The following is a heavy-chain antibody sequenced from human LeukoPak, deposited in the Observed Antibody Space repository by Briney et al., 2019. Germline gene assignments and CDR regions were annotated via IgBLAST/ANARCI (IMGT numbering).Heavy chain of an antibody. CDR1: GGSFSGYY. J-gene: IGHJ5*02. CDR2: INHSGST. V-gene: IGHV4-34*01. Sequence: SETLSLTCAVYGGSFSGYYWSWIRQPPGKGLEWIGEINHSGSTNYNPSLKSRVTISVDTSKNQFSLKLSSVTAADTAVYYCARMTSARSPSFDPWGQGTLVTVSS. D-gene: IGHD2-21*02. CDR3: ARMTSARSPSFDP.